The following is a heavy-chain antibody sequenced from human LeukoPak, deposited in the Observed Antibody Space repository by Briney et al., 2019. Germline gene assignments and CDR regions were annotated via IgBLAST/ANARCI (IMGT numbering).Heavy chain of an antibody. CDR2: ISSSVITI. J-gene: IGHJ3*02. V-gene: IGHV3-48*03. Sequence: GGSLRLSCAASGFTFSSYEMNWVRQAPGKGLEGVSYISSSVITIYYADSVKGRFTISRDNAKNSLYLQMNSLRAEDTAVYYCARGGYDSSQDAFDIWGQGTMVTVSS. CDR3: ARGGYDSSQDAFDI. D-gene: IGHD3-22*01. CDR1: GFTFSSYE.